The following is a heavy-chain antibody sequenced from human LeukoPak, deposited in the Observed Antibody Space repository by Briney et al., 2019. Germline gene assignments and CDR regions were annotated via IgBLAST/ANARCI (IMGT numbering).Heavy chain of an antibody. V-gene: IGHV3-7*03. Sequence: GGSLRLSCAASGFTFSSYWMTWVRQAPGKGLEWVANIKQAGTEKYYVDSVKGRFTISRDNAKNSLFLQMNSLRAEDTAVYFCARGQYFSTTYYFDYWGQGTLATVSS. D-gene: IGHD2/OR15-2a*01. CDR2: IKQAGTEK. CDR1: GFTFSSYW. CDR3: ARGQYFSTTYYFDY. J-gene: IGHJ4*02.